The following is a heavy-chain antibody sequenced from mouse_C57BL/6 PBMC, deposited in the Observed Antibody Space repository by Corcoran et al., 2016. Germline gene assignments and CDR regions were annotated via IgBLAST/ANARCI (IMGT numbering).Heavy chain of an antibody. V-gene: IGHV3-6*01. CDR3: ARVYDYFYYVDY. J-gene: IGHJ2*01. CDR1: GYSITSGYY. Sequence: DVQLQESGPGLVKPSQSLSLTCSVTGYSITSGYYWNWIRQFPGNKLEWMGYISYDGSNNYNPSLKNRISITRDTSKNQFFLKLNSVTTEDTATYYCARVYDYFYYVDYWGQGTTLTVSS. CDR2: ISYDGSN. D-gene: IGHD2-4*01.